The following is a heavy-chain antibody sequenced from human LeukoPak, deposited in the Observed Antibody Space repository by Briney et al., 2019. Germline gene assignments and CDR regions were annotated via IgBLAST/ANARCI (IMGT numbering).Heavy chain of an antibody. Sequence: SETLSLTCAVSGGSFSDYQWNWIRQSPGKGLEWLGEISHSGTTTYNPSLKSRVTISVDTSKNQFSLKLSSVTAADTAVYYCARELLWFGELYPLGYFDYWGQGTLVTVSS. J-gene: IGHJ4*02. CDR3: ARELLWFGELYPLGYFDY. D-gene: IGHD3-10*01. CDR1: GGSFSDYQ. CDR2: ISHSGTT. V-gene: IGHV4-34*01.